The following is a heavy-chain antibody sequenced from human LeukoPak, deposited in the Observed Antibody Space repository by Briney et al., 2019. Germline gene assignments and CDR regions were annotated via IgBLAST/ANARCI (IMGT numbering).Heavy chain of an antibody. J-gene: IGHJ3*02. V-gene: IGHV3-74*01. CDR3: ARDQGYSDAFDI. CDR1: GFTFSSYW. D-gene: IGHD5-18*01. Sequence: GGSLRLSCAASGFTFSSYWMHWVRQAPGKGLVWVSRINSDGSSTSYADSVKGRFTISRDNAKNTLYPQMNSLRAEDTAVYYCARDQGYSDAFDIWGRGTMVTVSS. CDR2: INSDGSST.